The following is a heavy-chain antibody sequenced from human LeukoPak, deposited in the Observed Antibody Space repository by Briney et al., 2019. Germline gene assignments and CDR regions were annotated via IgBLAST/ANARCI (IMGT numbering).Heavy chain of an antibody. J-gene: IGHJ3*02. CDR1: GGSISSGGYY. V-gene: IGHV4-61*08. CDR2: IYYSGST. CDR3: ARHRRAYCGGDCYTYDDAFDI. D-gene: IGHD2-21*02. Sequence: SETLSLTCTVSGGSISSGGYYWSWIRQPPGKGLEWIGYIYYSGSTNYNPSLKSRVTISVDTSKNQFSLKLSSVTAADTAVYYCARHRRAYCGGDCYTYDDAFDIWGQGTMVTVSS.